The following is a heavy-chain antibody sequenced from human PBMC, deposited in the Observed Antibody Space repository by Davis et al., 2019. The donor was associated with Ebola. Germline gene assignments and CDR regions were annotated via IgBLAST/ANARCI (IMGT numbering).Heavy chain of an antibody. V-gene: IGHV1-46*01. J-gene: IGHJ3*02. D-gene: IGHD3-22*01. Sequence: ASVKVSCKASGYRFTSYYMHWVRQAPGQGLEWMGIINPITGGTSYAQSFQVRVNMTRDTSTSTVYIELSSLRSEDTAVYYCAREGGRYYDSSGYVFDIWGQGTMVKVSS. CDR2: INPITGGT. CDR1: GYRFTSYY. CDR3: AREGGRYYDSSGYVFDI.